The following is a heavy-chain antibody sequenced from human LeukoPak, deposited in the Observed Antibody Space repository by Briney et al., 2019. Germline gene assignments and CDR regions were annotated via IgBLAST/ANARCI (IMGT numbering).Heavy chain of an antibody. CDR3: ARDQGLGRYAFDI. CDR2: TYYRSKWYN. J-gene: IGHJ3*02. V-gene: IGHV6-1*01. D-gene: IGHD7-27*01. Sequence: SQTLSLTCAISGDSFSTNSATWNWIRQSPSRGLEWLGRTYYRSKWYNDYAVSVKSRITINPDTSKNQFSLQLNSVTPEDTAVYYCARDQGLGRYAFDIWGQGTMVTVSS. CDR1: GDSFSTNSAT.